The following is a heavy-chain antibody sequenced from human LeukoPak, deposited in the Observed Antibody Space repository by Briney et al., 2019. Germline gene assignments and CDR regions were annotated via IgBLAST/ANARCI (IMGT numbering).Heavy chain of an antibody. V-gene: IGHV4-34*01. Sequence: SETLSLTCGVFGVSINDYYWSWIRQSPGKGLEWIGEISHTEGTRYNPSLESRVTMSVGTSENQLSLKLIFVTAADTAVYYCARIRCGHSGSVCYNHWGLGTLVTLS. D-gene: IGHD3-9*01. J-gene: IGHJ4*02. CDR2: ISHTEGT. CDR1: GVSINDYY. CDR3: ARIRCGHSGSVCYNH.